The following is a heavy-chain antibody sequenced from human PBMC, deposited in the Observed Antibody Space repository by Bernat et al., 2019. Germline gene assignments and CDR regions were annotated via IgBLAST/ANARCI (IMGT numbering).Heavy chain of an antibody. V-gene: IGHV1-8*01. D-gene: IGHD6-19*01. CDR1: GYTFTSYD. CDR2: MNPNSGNT. J-gene: IGHJ4*02. CDR3: ARGPKCSSGWYLNY. Sequence: QVQLVQSGSEVKKPGASVKVSCKASGYTFTSYDINWVRQATGQGLEWMGWMNPNSGNTGYAQKFQGRVTMTRNTSVSTAYMEQGSLRSEDTAVDYCARGPKCSSGWYLNYWGQGTLVTVSS.